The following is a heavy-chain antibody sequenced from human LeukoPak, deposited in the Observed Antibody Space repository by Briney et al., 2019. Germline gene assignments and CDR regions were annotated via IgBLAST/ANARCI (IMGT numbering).Heavy chain of an antibody. V-gene: IGHV4-59*08. CDR3: ARHQGDSYYYYMDV. Sequence: PSETLSLTCTVSGGSISSYYWNWIRQPPGKGLEWIGYIYYGGSTNYNPSLKSRVTISVDTSKNQFSLKLNSVTAADTAVYYCARHQGDSYYYYMDVWGKGTTVAVSS. CDR2: IYYGGST. CDR1: GGSISSYY. J-gene: IGHJ6*03.